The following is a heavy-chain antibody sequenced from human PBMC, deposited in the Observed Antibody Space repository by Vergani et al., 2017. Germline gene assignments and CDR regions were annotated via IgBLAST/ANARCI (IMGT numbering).Heavy chain of an antibody. CDR2: ISYNGGNI. D-gene: IGHD6-13*01. CDR1: GYSFGDYA. CDR3: AKSTYSSSWDVSGDGYYYYYGMDV. J-gene: IGHJ6*04. Sequence: EVQLVESGGGLVQPGRSLRLSCAASGYSFGDYAMHWVRQTPGKGLEWVSGISYNGGNINYADSVKGRFTISRDNAKNSLYLQMNSLRAEDTALYYCAKSTYSSSWDVSGDGYYYYYGMDVWGKGTTVTVSP. V-gene: IGHV3-9*01.